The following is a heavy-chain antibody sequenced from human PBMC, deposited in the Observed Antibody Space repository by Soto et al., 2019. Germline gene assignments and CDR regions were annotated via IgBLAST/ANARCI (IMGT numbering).Heavy chain of an antibody. CDR3: ARIRQIGYDYIWGSYRSRGHYYFDY. CDR2: INHSGST. CDR1: GGSFSGYY. J-gene: IGHJ4*02. D-gene: IGHD3-16*02. V-gene: IGHV4-34*01. Sequence: QVQLQQWGAGLLKPSETLSLTCAVYGGSFSGYYWSWIRQPPGKGLEWIGEINHSGSTNYNPSLKSRVTISVDTSKNQFSLKLSSVTAADTAVYYCARIRQIGYDYIWGSYRSRGHYYFDYWGQGTLVTVSS.